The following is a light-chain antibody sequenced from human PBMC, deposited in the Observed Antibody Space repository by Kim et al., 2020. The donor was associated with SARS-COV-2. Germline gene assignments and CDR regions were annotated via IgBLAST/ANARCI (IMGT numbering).Light chain of an antibody. CDR3: QQYDTSPWT. J-gene: IGKJ1*01. CDR2: ATS. Sequence: SPGERATLSSKASQIVSSYSLAWYQQKPGLAPRLLIYATSSRATGIPDRFSGSGSGTDFTLTIRRLEPKDIALYYCQQYDTSPWTFGQGTKVDIK. CDR1: QIVSSYS. V-gene: IGKV3-20*01.